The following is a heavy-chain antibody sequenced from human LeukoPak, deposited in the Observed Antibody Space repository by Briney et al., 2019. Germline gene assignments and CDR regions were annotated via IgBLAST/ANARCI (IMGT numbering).Heavy chain of an antibody. V-gene: IGHV3-30*02. CDR1: GFNFRNYG. J-gene: IGHJ4*02. CDR2: ILYDGSKT. Sequence: SGGSLRLSCAASGFNFRNYGIHWVRQAPGKGLEWVAFILYDGSKTYYADSVKGRFTISRDNSKNTLYLQMNSLRDDDTAVYYCAEWELLPTADYWGQGTLVTVSS. D-gene: IGHD1-26*01. CDR3: AEWELLPTADY.